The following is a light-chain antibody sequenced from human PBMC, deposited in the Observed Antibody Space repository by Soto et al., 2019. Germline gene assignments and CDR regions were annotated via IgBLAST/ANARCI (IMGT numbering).Light chain of an antibody. Sequence: QSVLTQPPSVSGAPGQRVTISCTGSSSNIGAGYDVHWYQQLPGTAPKLLIYGNSNRPSGVPDRFSGSKSGTSASLAITGLQAEDDADYYCQSYDSSLSGLYVFGTGTNVTVL. CDR3: QSYDSSLSGLYV. V-gene: IGLV1-40*01. CDR2: GNS. J-gene: IGLJ1*01. CDR1: SSNIGAGYD.